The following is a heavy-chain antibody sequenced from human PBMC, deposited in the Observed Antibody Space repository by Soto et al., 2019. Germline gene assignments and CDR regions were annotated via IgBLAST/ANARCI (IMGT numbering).Heavy chain of an antibody. J-gene: IGHJ3*02. CDR2: INAGNGNT. Sequence: ASVKVSCKASGYTFTSYAMHWVRQAPGQRLEWMGWINAGNGNTKYSQKFQGRVTITRDTSASTAYMELSSLRSEDTAVYYCAREYYNFWSGYGDAFDIWGKGTMVTVSS. CDR1: GYTFTSYA. V-gene: IGHV1-3*01. D-gene: IGHD3-3*01. CDR3: AREYYNFWSGYGDAFDI.